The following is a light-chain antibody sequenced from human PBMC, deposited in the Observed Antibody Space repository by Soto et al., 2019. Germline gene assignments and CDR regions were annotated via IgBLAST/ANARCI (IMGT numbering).Light chain of an antibody. CDR3: QQLNSYPIT. Sequence: DIQFTQSPSFLSASVGYIVTISFLASQVISSYLAWYQQKPGKAPKLLIYAASTLQSGVPSRFSGSRSGTEFTLTISSLQPEDFATYYCQQLNSYPITFGQGTRLEIK. CDR1: QVISSY. J-gene: IGKJ5*01. V-gene: IGKV1-9*01. CDR2: AAS.